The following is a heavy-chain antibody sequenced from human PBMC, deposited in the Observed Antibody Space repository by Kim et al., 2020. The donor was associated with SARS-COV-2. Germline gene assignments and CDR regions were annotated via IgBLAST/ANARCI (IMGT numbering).Heavy chain of an antibody. CDR2: IRSKADGGTT. D-gene: IGHD3-3*01. V-gene: IGHV3-15*01. J-gene: IGHJ6*03. CDR1: GFTFSNAW. Sequence: GGSLRLSCAASGFTFSNAWMSWVRQAPGKGLEWVGRIRSKADGGTTDYAAPGKGRFTSSSGDSKNTLYLQMHSLQTEDTALYYCTTLSAKFAFKRRVGLYYDFCSGYSLSTGDLAMAVWGKRPTVPLSS. CDR3: TTLSAKFAFKRRVGLYYDFCSGYSLSTGDLAMAV.